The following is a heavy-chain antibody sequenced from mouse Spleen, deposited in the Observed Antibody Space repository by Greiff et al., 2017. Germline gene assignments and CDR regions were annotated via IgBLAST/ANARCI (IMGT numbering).Heavy chain of an antibody. CDR3: ARPEYYGSSSWFAY. CDR2: ISSGSSTI. D-gene: IGHD1-1*01. Sequence: EVMLVESGGGLVKPGGSLKLSCAASGFTFSDYGMHWVRQAPEKGLEWVAYISSGSSTIYYADTVKGRFPISRDNAKNTLFLQMTSLRSEDTAMYYCARPEYYGSSSWFAYWGQGTLVTVSA. V-gene: IGHV5-17*01. CDR1: GFTFSDYG. J-gene: IGHJ3*01.